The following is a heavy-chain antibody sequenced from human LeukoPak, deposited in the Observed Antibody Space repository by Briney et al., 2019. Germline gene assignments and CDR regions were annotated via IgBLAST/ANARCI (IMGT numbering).Heavy chain of an antibody. D-gene: IGHD3-10*01. Sequence: GGSLRLSCAASGFTFSSYGMHWVRQAPGKGLEWVAVIWYDGSNKYYADSVKGRFTISRDNAKNSLYLQMNSLRVEDTAVYYCATGSGWGQGTLVTVSS. CDR2: IWYDGSNK. V-gene: IGHV3-33*03. J-gene: IGHJ4*02. CDR1: GFTFSSYG. CDR3: ATGSG.